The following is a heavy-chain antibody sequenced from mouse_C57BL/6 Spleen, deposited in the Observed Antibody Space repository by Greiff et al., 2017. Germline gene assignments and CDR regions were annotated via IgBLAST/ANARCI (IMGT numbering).Heavy chain of an antibody. CDR2: ISYDGSN. V-gene: IGHV3-6*01. J-gene: IGHJ3*01. Sequence: VQLQQSGPGLVKPSQSLSLTCSVTGYSITSGYYWNWIRQFPGNKLEWMGYISYDGSNNYNPSLKNRISITRDTSKNQFFLKLNSVTTEDTATYYCARDGYYVGFAYWGQGTLVTVSA. D-gene: IGHD2-3*01. CDR1: GYSITSGYY. CDR3: ARDGYYVGFAY.